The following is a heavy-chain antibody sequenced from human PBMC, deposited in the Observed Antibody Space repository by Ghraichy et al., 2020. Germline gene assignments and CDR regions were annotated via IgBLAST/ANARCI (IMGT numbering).Heavy chain of an antibody. CDR3: ARGGDYLNWFDP. Sequence: GSLRLSCAASGFTFSSYAMHWVRQAPGKGLEWVAVISYDGSNKYYADSVKGRFTISRDNSKNTLYLQMNSLRAEDTAVYYCARGGDYLNWFDPWGQGTLVTVSS. CDR1: GFTFSSYA. CDR2: ISYDGSNK. D-gene: IGHD4-17*01. J-gene: IGHJ5*02. V-gene: IGHV3-30-3*01.